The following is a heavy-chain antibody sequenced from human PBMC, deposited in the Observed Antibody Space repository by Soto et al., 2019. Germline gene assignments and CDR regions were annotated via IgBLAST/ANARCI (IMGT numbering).Heavy chain of an antibody. Sequence: GGSLRLSCAASGFTFSNYVLSWVRQAPGKGLEWVSAISGTGGSTYYADSVKGRFTISRDNSKNTLYVQMNSLRVEGTAVYYCAKEGNRVRGPDYRAQRTPVTVSS. J-gene: IGHJ4*02. CDR3: AKEGNRVRGPDY. CDR1: GFTFSNYV. V-gene: IGHV3-23*01. D-gene: IGHD3-10*01. CDR2: ISGTGGST.